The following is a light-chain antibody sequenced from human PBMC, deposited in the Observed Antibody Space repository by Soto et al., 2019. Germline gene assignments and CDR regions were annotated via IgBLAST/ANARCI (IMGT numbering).Light chain of an antibody. CDR3: SPYTSSRVV. Sequence: QSALTQPASVSGSPGQSITISCTGTSSDVGGYYFVSWYQHHPGKAPKLMIFDVSKRPSGVSNRFSGSKSGNTASLTISGLQAEDEADYYGSPYTSSRVVFGGGTKLTVL. CDR1: SSDVGGYYF. V-gene: IGLV2-14*03. J-gene: IGLJ2*01. CDR2: DVS.